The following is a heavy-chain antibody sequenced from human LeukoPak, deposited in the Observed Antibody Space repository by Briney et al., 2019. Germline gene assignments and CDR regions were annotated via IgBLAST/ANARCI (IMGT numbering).Heavy chain of an antibody. D-gene: IGHD3-9*01. CDR2: INQSGIT. Sequence: SETLSLTCAVYGESVSGYFWSWIRQSPGKGLEWIGEINQSGITDYNSSLKSRVTISLDTSNNQFSLKLSSVTAADTAVYYCVRRGKRLRYFDWVDAFDIWGQGTLVTVSS. J-gene: IGHJ3*02. V-gene: IGHV4-34*01. CDR3: VRRGKRLRYFDWVDAFDI. CDR1: GESVSGYF.